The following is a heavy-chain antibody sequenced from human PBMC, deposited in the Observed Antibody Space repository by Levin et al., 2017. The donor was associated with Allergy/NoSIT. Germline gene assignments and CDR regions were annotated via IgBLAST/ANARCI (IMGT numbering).Heavy chain of an antibody. CDR1: GGSFSGYY. V-gene: IGHV4-34*01. CDR3: ARGLSFHPHCSSTSCYDRGGFDP. D-gene: IGHD2-2*01. J-gene: IGHJ5*02. Sequence: SQTLSLTCAVYGGSFSGYYWSWIRQPPGKGLEWIGEINHSGSTNYNPSLKSRVTISVDTSKNQFSLKLSSVTAADTAVYYCARGLSFHPHCSSTSCYDRGGFDPWGQGTLVTVSS. CDR2: INHSGST.